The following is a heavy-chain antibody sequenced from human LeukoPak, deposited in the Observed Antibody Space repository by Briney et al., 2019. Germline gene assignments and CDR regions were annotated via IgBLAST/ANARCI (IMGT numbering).Heavy chain of an antibody. CDR1: GFAFSTYT. CDR3: LRGDSRDF. Sequence: GGSLRLSCAACGFAFSTYTMNWARQSPGKGLEWVASINSGGTTTHYADSVKGRFTISRDSAQNVLYLQMNGLRADDAAVYYCLRGDSRDFWGQGTLVTVSS. CDR2: INSGGTTT. V-gene: IGHV3-21*06. D-gene: IGHD3-22*01. J-gene: IGHJ4*02.